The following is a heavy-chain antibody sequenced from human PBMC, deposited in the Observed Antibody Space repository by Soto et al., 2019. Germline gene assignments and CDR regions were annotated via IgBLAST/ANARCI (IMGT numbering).Heavy chain of an antibody. CDR3: ARVTPAYCGGDCYPNYYYYYGMDV. CDR2: IYHSGST. J-gene: IGHJ6*02. V-gene: IGHV4-4*02. CDR1: GGSISSSNW. Sequence: SETLSLTCAVSGGSISSSNWWSWVRQPPGKGLEWIGEIYHSGSTNYNPSLKSRVTISVDKSKNQFSLKLSSVTAADTAVYYCARVTPAYCGGDCYPNYYYYYGMDVWGQGTTVTVSS. D-gene: IGHD2-21*02.